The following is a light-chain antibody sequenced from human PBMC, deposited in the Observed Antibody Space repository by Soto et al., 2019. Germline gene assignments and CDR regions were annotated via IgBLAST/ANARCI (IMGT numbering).Light chain of an antibody. CDR1: QSVTNRY. Sequence: ESVLTQSPGTLSLSPGERATLSCRASQSVTNRYFAWYQQRPGQAPRLLIYGISNRATGIPDRFSGSGSGTDFTLTISRLEPEDFVVYYCQQRSNWPPYTFGQGTKLEIK. J-gene: IGKJ2*01. V-gene: IGKV3D-20*02. CDR3: QQRSNWPPYT. CDR2: GIS.